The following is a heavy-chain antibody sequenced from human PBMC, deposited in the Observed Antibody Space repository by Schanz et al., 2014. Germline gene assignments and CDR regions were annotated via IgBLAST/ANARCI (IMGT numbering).Heavy chain of an antibody. V-gene: IGHV3-23*01. CDR3: ARGRVLES. D-gene: IGHD1-1*01. CDR2: ISGSGGST. CDR1: GITFSSHS. J-gene: IGHJ5*02. Sequence: EVQLLESGGGLVQPGGSLRLSCAASGITFSSHSFNWVRQAPGKGLEWVSAISGSGGSTYYADSVKGRFTISRDNSKNTLYLQMNSLRAVDTAVYYCARGRVLESWGQGTLVTVSS.